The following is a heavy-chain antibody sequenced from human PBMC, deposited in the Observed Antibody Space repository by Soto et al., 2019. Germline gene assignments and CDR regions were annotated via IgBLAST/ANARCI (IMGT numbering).Heavy chain of an antibody. CDR1: EFTFRTYA. J-gene: IGHJ4*02. V-gene: IGHV3-23*01. CDR3: AKADRSYFDY. CDR2: ISGSGGST. Sequence: GGSLRLSCEGPEFTFRTYAMTWVRQPPGKGLEWVSAISGSGGSTYYADSVKGRFTISRDNSKNTLYLQMNSLRAEDTAVYYCAKADRSYFDYWGQGTLVTVSS.